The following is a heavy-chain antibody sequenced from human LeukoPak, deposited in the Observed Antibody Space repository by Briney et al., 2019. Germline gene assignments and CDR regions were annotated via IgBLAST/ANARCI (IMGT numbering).Heavy chain of an antibody. Sequence: GGSLRLSCAASGITFNSYTMNWVRQAPGKGLEWVSAISGSGFGTYYADSMKGRFTISRDNSKNTLYLQMNSLRTEDTALYYCAQDIRPGWTGSWIDHWGQGTLVTVSS. D-gene: IGHD1-26*01. CDR1: GITFNSYT. V-gene: IGHV3-23*01. CDR3: AQDIRPGWTGSWIDH. J-gene: IGHJ4*02. CDR2: ISGSGFGT.